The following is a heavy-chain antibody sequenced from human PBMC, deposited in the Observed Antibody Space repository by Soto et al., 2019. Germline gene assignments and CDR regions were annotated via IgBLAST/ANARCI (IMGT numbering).Heavy chain of an antibody. CDR3: ARDWGSSGWPN. V-gene: IGHV4-31*02. J-gene: IGHJ4*02. CDR2: IYFTGST. D-gene: IGHD6-19*01. CDR1: GHSLSSGVYY. Sequence: PSETRSRTWTVSGHSLSSGVYYWIWIRQHPGKGLEWVGYIYFTGSTLYNPSLKSRLAMSLDTSKNQFSLRLTSVTAADTAVYFCARDWGSSGWPNWGQGTLVTVSS.